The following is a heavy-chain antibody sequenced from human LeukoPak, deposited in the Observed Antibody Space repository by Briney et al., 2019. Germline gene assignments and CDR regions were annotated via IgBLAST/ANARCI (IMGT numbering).Heavy chain of an antibody. V-gene: IGHV3-64D*06. Sequence: GGSLRLSCSASGFTFSSYAMHWVRQAPGKGLECVSALTGDGGRTYYADSVKGRFTISRDNSKNTLYLQMSSLRVEDTAVYYCVKDPFYGGNPLYYFDYRGQGTLVAVSS. CDR3: VKDPFYGGNPLYYFDY. CDR1: GFTFSSYA. D-gene: IGHD4-23*01. J-gene: IGHJ4*02. CDR2: LTGDGGRT.